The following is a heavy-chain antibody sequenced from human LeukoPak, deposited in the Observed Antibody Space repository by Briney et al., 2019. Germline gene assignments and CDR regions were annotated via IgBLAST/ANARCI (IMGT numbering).Heavy chain of an antibody. Sequence: SETLSLTRTVSGGSISSSSYYWGWIHQPPGKGLEWIGSIYYSGSTYYNPSLKSRVTISVDTSKNQFSLKLSSVTAADTAVYYCARVRYSSSWYSFDYYYYMDVWGKGTTVTVSS. CDR3: ARVRYSSSWYSFDYYYYMDV. CDR2: IYYSGST. V-gene: IGHV4-39*07. CDR1: GGSISSSSYY. D-gene: IGHD6-13*01. J-gene: IGHJ6*03.